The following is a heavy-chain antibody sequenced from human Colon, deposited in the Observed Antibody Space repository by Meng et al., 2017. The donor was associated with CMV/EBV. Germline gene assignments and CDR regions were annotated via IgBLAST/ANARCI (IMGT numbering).Heavy chain of an antibody. J-gene: IGHJ4*02. CDR3: ARDFPLVVPPTANY. Sequence: SETLSLTCSFSDDSITYYHWTWIRQPPGKGLEWIGYISYSGGTNYNPSLKSRVTISVDTSKNQVSLSLTSLTAADTAVYHCARDFPLVVPPTANYWGQGTLVTVSS. D-gene: IGHD2-8*01. CDR2: ISYSGGT. CDR1: DDSITYYH. V-gene: IGHV4-59*01.